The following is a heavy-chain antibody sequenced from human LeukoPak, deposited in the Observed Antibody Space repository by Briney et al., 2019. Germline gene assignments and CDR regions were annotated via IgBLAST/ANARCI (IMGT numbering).Heavy chain of an antibody. CDR3: ARENWNFDY. J-gene: IGHJ4*02. D-gene: IGHD1-1*01. CDR2: IKSDGSRT. CDR1: GFTFSSYW. V-gene: IGHV3-74*01. Sequence: GGSLRLSCVASGFTFSSYWMHWVRQAPGKGLVWVSGIKSDGSRTTYADSVKGRFTISRDNAKNTVSLQMDSLRAEDTAVYYCARENWNFDYWGQGTLVTVSS.